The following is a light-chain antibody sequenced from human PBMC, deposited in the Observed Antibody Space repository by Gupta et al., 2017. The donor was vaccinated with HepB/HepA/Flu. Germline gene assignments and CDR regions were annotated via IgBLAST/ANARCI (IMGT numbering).Light chain of an antibody. V-gene: IGLV2-14*01. CDR3: SSYTTSSTVI. CDR2: DVI. CDR1: SSDVGRYNY. Sequence: QSALTQPASVSGSPGQSITISCTGTSSDVGRYNYVSWYQQHPGKAPKLLISDVINRPSVVSNRFSGSKSDNTASLTISGLQAEVEADYYYSSYTTSSTVIFGGGTKLTVL. J-gene: IGLJ2*01.